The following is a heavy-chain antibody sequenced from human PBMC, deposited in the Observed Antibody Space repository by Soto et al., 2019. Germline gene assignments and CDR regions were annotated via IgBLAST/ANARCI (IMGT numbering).Heavy chain of an antibody. J-gene: IGHJ6*02. CDR1: GFTFSSYG. D-gene: IGHD3-16*02. CDR2: ISYDGSNK. V-gene: IGHV3-30*18. Sequence: GGSLRLSCAASGFTFSSYGMHWVRQAPGKGLEWVAVISYDGSNKYYADSVKGRFTISRDNSKNTLYLQMNSLRAEDTAVYYCAKVKNYDYVWGSYLNTLDVWGQGTTVTVSS. CDR3: AKVKNYDYVWGSYLNTLDV.